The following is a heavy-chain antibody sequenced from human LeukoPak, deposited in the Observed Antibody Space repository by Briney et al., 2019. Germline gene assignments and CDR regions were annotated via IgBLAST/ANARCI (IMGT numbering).Heavy chain of an antibody. Sequence: SETLSLTCAVYGGSFSDYYWSWIRQPPGKGLEWIGEINHSGSTNYNPSLKSRVTTSIDTSMNHFSLKLSSVTAADTAVYYCAAFGSGSYLGYWGQGTLVTVSS. J-gene: IGHJ4*02. V-gene: IGHV4-34*01. D-gene: IGHD3-10*01. CDR3: AAFGSGSYLGY. CDR1: GGSFSDYY. CDR2: INHSGST.